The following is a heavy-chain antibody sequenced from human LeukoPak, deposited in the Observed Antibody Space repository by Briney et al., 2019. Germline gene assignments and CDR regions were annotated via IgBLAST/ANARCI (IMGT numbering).Heavy chain of an antibody. Sequence: GASVKFSCKASGYTFTSYDITWVRQAPGQGLEWMGGSSVYSGKTNYAQKFQGRVTMTTDRSTNTAHRELRNLTSDDTAVYYCARLAVAEGWFDPWGQGTLVTVSS. J-gene: IGHJ5*02. V-gene: IGHV1-18*01. CDR1: GYTFTSYD. CDR3: ARLAVAEGWFDP. D-gene: IGHD6-19*01. CDR2: SSVYSGKT.